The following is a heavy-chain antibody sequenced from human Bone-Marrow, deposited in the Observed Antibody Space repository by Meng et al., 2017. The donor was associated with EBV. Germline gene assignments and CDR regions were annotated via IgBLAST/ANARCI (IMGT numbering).Heavy chain of an antibody. J-gene: IGHJ5*02. CDR2: VHYTGST. V-gene: IGHV4-39*01. Sequence: PLREPGPGQCKPPEPLSRTFTLSCHHFSSFYSWGWSRQPPGRGLEWMGSVHYTGSTYYSPSLKSRVTVSVDTSKNQFSLRLTSVTAADTAVYYCARPFPSWQSPRLDPFGAWGQGTLVTVSS. CDR1: CHHFSSFYS. D-gene: IGHD6-19*01. CDR3: ARPFPSWQSPRLDPFGA.